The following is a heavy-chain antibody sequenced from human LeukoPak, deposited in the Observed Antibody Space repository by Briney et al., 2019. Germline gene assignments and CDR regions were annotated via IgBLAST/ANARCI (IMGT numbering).Heavy chain of an antibody. D-gene: IGHD3-22*01. CDR1: GASFSGYY. J-gene: IGHJ6*03. CDR2: IYTSGST. CDR3: VRVIGAPNYYYYMDV. V-gene: IGHV4-59*10. Sequence: PSETLSLTCAVYGASFSGYYWSWIRQPAGKGLEWIGRIYTSGSTNYNPSLKSRVTMSVDTSKNQFSLKLSSVTAADTAVYYCVRVIGAPNYYYYMDVWGKGATVTVSS.